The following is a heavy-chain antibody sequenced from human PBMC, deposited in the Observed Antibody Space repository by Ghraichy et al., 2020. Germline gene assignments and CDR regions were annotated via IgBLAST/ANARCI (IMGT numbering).Heavy chain of an antibody. CDR3: AAASRYSYGYWVIDY. Sequence: SETLSLTCTVSGGSISSYYWSWFRQPPGKGLEWIGYIYYSGSTNYNPSLKSRVTISVDTSKNQFSLKLSSVTAADTAVYYCAAASRYSYGYWVIDYWGQGTLVTVSS. V-gene: IGHV4-59*01. CDR1: GGSISSYY. D-gene: IGHD5-18*01. J-gene: IGHJ4*02. CDR2: IYYSGST.